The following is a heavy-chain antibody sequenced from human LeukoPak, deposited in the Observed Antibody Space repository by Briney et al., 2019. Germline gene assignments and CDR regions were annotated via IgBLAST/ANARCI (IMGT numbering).Heavy chain of an antibody. CDR2: INHSGST. CDR1: GGSFMGYY. J-gene: IGHJ6*03. D-gene: IGHD1-1*01. Sequence: PSETLSLTCGVYGGSFMGYYWSCLRQPPGKGLEWIGEINHSGSTNYNPSLKSRVTISVDTSKNQFSLKLSSVTAADTAVYYCARRGGTTRSYYMDGWGKETTVTVSS. V-gene: IGHV4-34*01. CDR3: ARRGGTTRSYYMDG.